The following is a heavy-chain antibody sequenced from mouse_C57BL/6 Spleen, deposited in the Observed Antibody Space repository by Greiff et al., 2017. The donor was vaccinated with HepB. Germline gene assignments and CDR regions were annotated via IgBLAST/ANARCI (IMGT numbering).Heavy chain of an antibody. CDR2: INPGSGGT. V-gene: IGHV1-54*01. CDR1: GYAFTNYL. J-gene: IGHJ1*03. Sequence: VQLQQSGAELVRPGTSVKVSCKASGYAFTNYLIEWVKQRPGQGLEWIGVINPGSGGTNYNEKFKGKATLTADKSSSTAYMQLSSLTSEDSAVYFCARSEGGYFDVWGTGTTVTVSS. CDR3: ARSEGGYFDV.